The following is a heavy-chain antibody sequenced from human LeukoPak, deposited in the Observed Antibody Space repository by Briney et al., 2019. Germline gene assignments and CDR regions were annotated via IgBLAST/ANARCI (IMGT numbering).Heavy chain of an antibody. D-gene: IGHD6-6*01. CDR1: GYIFTDYY. Sequence: ASVKVSCKASGYIFTDYYMHWVRQAPGQELGWMGRINPNSGGTNYAQKFQGRVTITADESTSTAYMELSSLRSEDTAVYYCARDSPKSLGSSSWFDPWGQGTLVTVSS. V-gene: IGHV1/OR15-1*04. CDR3: ARDSPKSLGSSSWFDP. J-gene: IGHJ5*02. CDR2: INPNSGGT.